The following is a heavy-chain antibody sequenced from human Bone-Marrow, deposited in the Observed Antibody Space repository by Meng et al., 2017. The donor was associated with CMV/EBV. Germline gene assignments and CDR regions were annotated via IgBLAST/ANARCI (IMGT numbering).Heavy chain of an antibody. CDR1: GGSFSGYY. CDR3: ARASATVNGNFDY. D-gene: IGHD4-11*01. Sequence: SETLSLTCAVYGGSFSGYYWSWIRQPPGKGLEWIGEINHSGSTNYNPSLKSRVTISVDTSKNQFSLKLSSVTAADTAVYYCARASATVNGNFDYWGQGTLVTVSS. V-gene: IGHV4-34*01. CDR2: INHSGST. J-gene: IGHJ4*02.